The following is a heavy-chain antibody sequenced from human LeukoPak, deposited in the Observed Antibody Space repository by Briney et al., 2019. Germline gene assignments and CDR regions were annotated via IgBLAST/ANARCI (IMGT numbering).Heavy chain of an antibody. J-gene: IGHJ3*02. CDR2: INPSGGST. CDR1: GYTFTSYY. V-gene: IGHV1-46*03. CDR3: ARDAHMVRDRRAFDI. Sequence: ASVKVSCKASGYTFTSYYMHWVRQAPGQGLEWMGIINPSGGSTSCAQKFQGRVTMTRDTSTSTVYMELSSLRSEDTAVYYCARDAHMVRDRRAFDIWGQGTMVTVSS. D-gene: IGHD3-10*01.